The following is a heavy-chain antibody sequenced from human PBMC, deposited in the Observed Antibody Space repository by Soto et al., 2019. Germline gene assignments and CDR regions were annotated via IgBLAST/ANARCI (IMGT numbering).Heavy chain of an antibody. Sequence: GESLKISCNGFGYTFTNYWIGWVRQMPGKGPEWMGIIYPGDSDTKYNPSFQGQVTISADKSITTTYLQWSSLKASDTAIYYCAASIFYYGMDVWGQGTTVIVSS. J-gene: IGHJ6*02. CDR3: AASIFYYGMDV. CDR1: GYTFTNYW. V-gene: IGHV5-51*01. CDR2: IYPGDSDT.